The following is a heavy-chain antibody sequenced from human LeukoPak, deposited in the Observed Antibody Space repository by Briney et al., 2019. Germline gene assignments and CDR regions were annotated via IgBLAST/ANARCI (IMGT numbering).Heavy chain of an antibody. CDR1: GLTFSDYG. J-gene: IGHJ4*02. CDR3: AKVFEVRGARRPKDY. V-gene: IGHV3-30*18. CDR2: ISYDGGNK. Sequence: GGSLRLSCAASGLTFSDYGMHWVRQAPGKGLEWVALISYDGGNKFYADSVRDRFTISRDNSKNTLFLQMNSLRIEDTAVYYCAKVFEVRGARRPKDYWGQGTLVIVSS. D-gene: IGHD3-10*01.